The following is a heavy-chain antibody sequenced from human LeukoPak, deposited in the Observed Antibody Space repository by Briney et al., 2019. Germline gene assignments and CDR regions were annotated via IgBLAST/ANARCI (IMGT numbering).Heavy chain of an antibody. D-gene: IGHD3-3*01. V-gene: IGHV4-34*01. CDR3: ARVLYDFWSGYLIYYYYGMDV. CDR2: INHSGST. Sequence: SETLSLTCAVYGGSFSGYYWSWIRQPPGKGLEWIGEINHSGSTNYNPSLKSRVTISVDTSKNQFSLKLSSVTAADTAVYYCARVLYDFWSGYLIYYYYGMDVWGQGTTVTVSS. J-gene: IGHJ6*02. CDR1: GGSFSGYY.